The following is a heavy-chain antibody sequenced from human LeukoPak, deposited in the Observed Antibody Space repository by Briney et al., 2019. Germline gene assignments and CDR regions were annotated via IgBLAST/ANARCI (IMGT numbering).Heavy chain of an antibody. CDR1: GFTFSSYA. CDR3: ARDKTGYSSSWTFDY. V-gene: IGHV3-30*04. D-gene: IGHD6-13*01. J-gene: IGHJ4*02. Sequence: RPGGSLRLSCAASGFTFSSYAMHWVRQAPGKGLEWVAVISYDGSNKYYADSVKGRFTISRDNSKNTLYLQMNSLRAEDTAVYYCARDKTGYSSSWTFDYWGQGTLATVSS. CDR2: ISYDGSNK.